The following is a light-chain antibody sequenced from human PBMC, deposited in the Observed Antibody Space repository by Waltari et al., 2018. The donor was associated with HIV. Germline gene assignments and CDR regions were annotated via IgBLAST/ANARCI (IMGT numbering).Light chain of an antibody. V-gene: IGKV3-20*01. Sequence: EIVLTQSPGTLSLSPGERATLSCRASQTVTSNYVAWYQQKVGQAPRLLIYDTSKRAIGIPDRFSGSASGTDFTLTITRLEPEDFAVYYCQQYYSPPRTFGQGTKVEVK. CDR2: DTS. CDR1: QTVTSNY. J-gene: IGKJ1*01. CDR3: QQYYSPPRT.